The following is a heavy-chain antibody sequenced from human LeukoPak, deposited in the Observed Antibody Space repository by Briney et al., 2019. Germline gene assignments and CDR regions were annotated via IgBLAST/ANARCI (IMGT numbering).Heavy chain of an antibody. J-gene: IGHJ4*02. V-gene: IGHV3-21*04. Sequence: AGGSLRLSCEASGFPFNTYSMYWVRQAPGKGLEWVSGITSTSSYIYYADSVKGRFTVSRDNAKNSLYLVMNSLRAEDTAVYYCARVKPGTDLVDSWGQGTLVTVSS. CDR3: ARVKPGTDLVDS. CDR2: ITSTSSYI. CDR1: GFPFNTYS. D-gene: IGHD6-13*01.